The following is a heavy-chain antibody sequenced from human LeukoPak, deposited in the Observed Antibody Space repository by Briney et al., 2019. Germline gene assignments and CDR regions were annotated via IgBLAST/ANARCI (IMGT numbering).Heavy chain of an antibody. V-gene: IGHV1-2*02. CDR1: GYTFTSYY. J-gene: IGHJ4*02. CDR2: INPNSGGT. Sequence: VASVKVSCKASGYTFTSYYMHWVRQAPGQGLEWMGWINPNSGGTNYAQKFQGRVTMTRDTSISTAYLELSRLRSDDTAVYYCGRVLRRGSGWPIDYWGLGTLVTVSS. D-gene: IGHD6-19*01. CDR3: GRVLRRGSGWPIDY.